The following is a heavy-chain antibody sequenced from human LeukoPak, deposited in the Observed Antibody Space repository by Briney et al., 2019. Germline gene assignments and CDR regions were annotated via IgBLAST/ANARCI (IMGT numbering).Heavy chain of an antibody. Sequence: GGSLRLSCAASGFTFSSHSMNWVRQARGKGPQWVSFISSSGGYTYYTDSVKGRFTISRDNAKNSLYLQMNSLRAEDTAVYYCAKERMVWFGETDYWGQGTLVTVSS. V-gene: IGHV3-21*01. CDR3: AKERMVWFGETDY. CDR1: GFTFSSHS. J-gene: IGHJ4*02. D-gene: IGHD3-10*01. CDR2: ISSSGGYT.